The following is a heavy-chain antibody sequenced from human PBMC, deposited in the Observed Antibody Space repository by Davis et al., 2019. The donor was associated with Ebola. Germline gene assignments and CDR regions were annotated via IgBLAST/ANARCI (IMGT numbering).Heavy chain of an antibody. J-gene: IGHJ6*02. V-gene: IGHV4-34*01. CDR1: GGSFSGYY. Sequence: MPSQSLSLTCPLYGGSFSGYYWSWIRQPPGKGLEWIGEIIHSGSTNYNPSLKSRVTISVDTSKNQFSLKLSSVTAAATAVYYCARGSTVTTGYYYYGMDVWGQGTTVTVSS. CDR3: ARGSTVTTGYYYYGMDV. CDR2: IIHSGST. D-gene: IGHD4-17*01.